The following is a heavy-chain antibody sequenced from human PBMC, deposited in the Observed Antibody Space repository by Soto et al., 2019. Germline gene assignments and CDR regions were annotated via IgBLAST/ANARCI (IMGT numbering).Heavy chain of an antibody. CDR2: ISGSGGST. D-gene: IGHD6-19*01. J-gene: IGHJ4*02. Sequence: EVQLLESGGGLVQPGGSLRLSCAASGFTFSSYAMSWVRQAPGKGLEWVSAISGSGGSTYYADSVKGRFTISRDNSKNTLYLQMSCLRAEDTAVYYCAKDPGASSDWHGGLYWGQGTLVTVSS. CDR1: GFTFSSYA. V-gene: IGHV3-23*01. CDR3: AKDPGASSDWHGGLY.